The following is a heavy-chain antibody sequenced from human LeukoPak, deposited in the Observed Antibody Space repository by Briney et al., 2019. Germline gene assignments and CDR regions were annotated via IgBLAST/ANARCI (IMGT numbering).Heavy chain of an antibody. CDR1: GFTFSSYD. Sequence: PGGSRRLSCGASGFTFSSYDMNWVRQAPGRGLEWVSYISSSGNTIYYTDSVKGRFTISRDNAQNSLYLQMNSLRAEDTAVYYCARYSSSWHYYFDYWGQGTLVTVSS. V-gene: IGHV3-48*03. D-gene: IGHD6-13*01. CDR2: ISSSGNTI. J-gene: IGHJ4*02. CDR3: ARYSSSWHYYFDY.